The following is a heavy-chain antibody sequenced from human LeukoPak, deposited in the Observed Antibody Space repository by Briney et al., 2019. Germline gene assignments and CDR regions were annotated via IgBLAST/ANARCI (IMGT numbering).Heavy chain of an antibody. Sequence: GGSLRLSCVASGFPFSSYWMTWVRQAPGKGLEWVANIKQDGSMDSVKGRFTISRDNAKNSLYLQMNSLRAEDTAIYYCTRVGYIDEGIDYWGQGTLVTVSS. D-gene: IGHD5-24*01. V-gene: IGHV3-7*04. CDR3: TRVGYIDEGIDY. J-gene: IGHJ4*02. CDR2: IKQDG. CDR1: GFPFSSYW.